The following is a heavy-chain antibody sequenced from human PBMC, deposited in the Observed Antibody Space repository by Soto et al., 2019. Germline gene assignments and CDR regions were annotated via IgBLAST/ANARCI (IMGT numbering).Heavy chain of an antibody. CDR2: MSYDGTKQ. D-gene: IGHD6-13*01. Sequence: QVQLVESGGGVFQPGRSLRLSCAASGFTFSTYGMHWVRQAPGKGLEWVAAMSYDGTKQYYVDSVKGRFTISRDNSRNTLFLQLNSLRDEDTAVYYCAKVYGSTWIDHWGQGTPVTVSS. CDR3: AKVYGSTWIDH. CDR1: GFTFSTYG. J-gene: IGHJ4*02. V-gene: IGHV3-30*18.